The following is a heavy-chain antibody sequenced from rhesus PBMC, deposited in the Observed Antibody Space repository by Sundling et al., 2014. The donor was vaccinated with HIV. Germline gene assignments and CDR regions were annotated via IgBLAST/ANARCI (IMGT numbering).Heavy chain of an antibody. V-gene: IGHV4S9*01. J-gene: IGHJ4*01. CDR3: AKIPYYSGSQLSRFYVDY. CDR1: GGSISDNYY. D-gene: IGHD3-16*01. CDR2: IYGNSGST. Sequence: QVQLQESGPGLVKPSETLSLTCAVSGGSISDNYYWNWIRQSPGKGLEWIGNIYGNSGSTHYNPSLKSRVTISKDTSKNQFSLKLTSVTAADTAFYYCAKIPYYSGSQLSRFYVDYWGQGVLVTVSS.